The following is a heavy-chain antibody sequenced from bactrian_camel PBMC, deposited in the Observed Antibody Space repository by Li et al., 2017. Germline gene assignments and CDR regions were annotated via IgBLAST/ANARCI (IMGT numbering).Heavy chain of an antibody. Sequence: HVQLVESGGGSVQAGGSLRLSCAASGYIVTNCEMAWYRQAPGKGPEWVSSIGSGGDAYYADPVKGRFTISRDNAKNTGSLQLNSLKTEDTAVYYCASYDDYEVFFRNWGQGTQVTVS. V-gene: IGHV3S9*01. CDR1: GYIVTNCE. CDR3: ASYDDYEVFFRN. CDR2: IGSGGDA. D-gene: IGHD4*01. J-gene: IGHJ4*01.